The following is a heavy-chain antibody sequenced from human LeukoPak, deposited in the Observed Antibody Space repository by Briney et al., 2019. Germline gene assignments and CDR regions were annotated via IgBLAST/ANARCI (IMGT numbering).Heavy chain of an antibody. V-gene: IGHV3-23*01. CDR2: ISGSGANT. Sequence: GGSLRLSCAASGFTFSSYGMSWVRQAPGKGLEWISGISGSGANTYYADSVKGRFTISRDNSKNTLYLQMNSLRAEDTAVYYCAKVQYFDWLLSNFDYWGQGTLVTVSS. J-gene: IGHJ4*02. D-gene: IGHD3-9*01. CDR3: AKVQYFDWLLSNFDY. CDR1: GFTFSSYG.